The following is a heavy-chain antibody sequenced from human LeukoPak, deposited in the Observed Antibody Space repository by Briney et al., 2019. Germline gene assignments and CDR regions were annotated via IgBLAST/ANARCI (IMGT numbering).Heavy chain of an antibody. J-gene: IGHJ4*02. V-gene: IGHV3-53*01. CDR1: GFTVSSNY. CDR2: IYSGGST. D-gene: IGHD6-19*01. CDR3: ARDRSSGGGYFDC. Sequence: GGSLRLSCAASGFTVSSNYMSWVRQAPGKGLEWVSVIYSGGSTYYADSVKGRFTISRDNSKNTLYLQMNSLRAEDTAVYYCARDRSSGGGYFDCWGQGTLVTVSS.